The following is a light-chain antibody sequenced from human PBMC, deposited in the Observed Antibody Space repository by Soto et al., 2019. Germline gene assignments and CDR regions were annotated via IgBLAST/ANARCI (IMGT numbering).Light chain of an antibody. CDR3: QKYNSAPLT. J-gene: IGKJ4*01. V-gene: IGKV1-27*01. CDR1: QGIGVY. CDR2: AAS. Sequence: DIPMTQSPSSLSASLGDRVTITCRASQGIGVYLAWFQQKPGKVPKLLIYAASPLQSGVPSRFSGSGSGTDFTLTISSLQPEDFATYYCQKYNSAPLTFGGGTKVEIK.